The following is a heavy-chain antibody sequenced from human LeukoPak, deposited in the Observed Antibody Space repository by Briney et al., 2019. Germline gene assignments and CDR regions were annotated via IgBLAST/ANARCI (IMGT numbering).Heavy chain of an antibody. D-gene: IGHD4-17*01. CDR3: ASTINNDYGDYGRFDY. J-gene: IGHJ4*02. CDR2: IYYSGST. CDR1: GGSISSSSYY. Sequence: SETLSLTCTVSGGSISSSSYYWGWIRQPPGKGLEWIGSIYYSGSTYYNPSLKSRVTISVDTSKNQFSLKLSSVTAADTAVYYCASTINNDYGDYGRFDYWGQGTLVTVSS. V-gene: IGHV4-39*01.